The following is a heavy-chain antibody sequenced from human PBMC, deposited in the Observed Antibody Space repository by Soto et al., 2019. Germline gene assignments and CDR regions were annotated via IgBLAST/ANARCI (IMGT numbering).Heavy chain of an antibody. CDR2: ISGSGGST. J-gene: IGHJ5*02. D-gene: IGHD2-8*01. CDR1: GFTFSSYA. Sequence: GGSLRLSCAASGFTFSSYAMSWVRQAPGKGLEWVSAISGSGGSTYYADSVKGRFTISRDNSKNTLYLQMNSLRAEDTAVYYCAKDRPLIVLMVYVSRWFDPWGQGTLVTVSS. V-gene: IGHV3-23*01. CDR3: AKDRPLIVLMVYVSRWFDP.